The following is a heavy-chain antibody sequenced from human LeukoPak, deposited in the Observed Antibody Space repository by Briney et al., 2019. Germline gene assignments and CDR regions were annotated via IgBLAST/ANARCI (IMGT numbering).Heavy chain of an antibody. CDR1: GGTFSSYA. Sequence: ASVKVSCKASGGTFSSYAISWVRQAAGQRLEWMGRIIPIFGTANYAQKFQGRVTITADKSTSTAYMELSSLRSEDTAVYYCEVAAAGQRDYWGQGTLVTVSS. D-gene: IGHD6-13*01. CDR2: IIPIFGTA. CDR3: EVAAAGQRDY. V-gene: IGHV1-69*06. J-gene: IGHJ4*02.